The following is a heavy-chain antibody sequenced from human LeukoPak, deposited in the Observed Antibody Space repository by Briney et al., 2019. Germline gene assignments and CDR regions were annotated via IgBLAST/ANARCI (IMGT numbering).Heavy chain of an antibody. Sequence: PGGSLRLSCAASGFTFSTYGMNWVRQAPGKGLEWVSYMSSSSRTIYYADSVKGRFTISRDNAKNSLYLQMNSLRAEDTAVYYCILWESRGGYWGQGTLVTVSS. D-gene: IGHD2-21*01. CDR1: GFTFSTYG. CDR3: ILWESRGGY. CDR2: MSSSSRTI. J-gene: IGHJ4*02. V-gene: IGHV3-48*04.